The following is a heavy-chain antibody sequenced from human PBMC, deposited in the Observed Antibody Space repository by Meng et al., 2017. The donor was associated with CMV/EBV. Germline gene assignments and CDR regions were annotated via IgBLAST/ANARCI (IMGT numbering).Heavy chain of an antibody. Sequence: SETLSLTCTVSGGSISSSSYYWGWIRQPPGKGLEWIGYIYYSGSTNYNPSLKSRVTISVDTSKNQFSLKLSSVTAADTAVYYCARGLYSSSWTWFDPWGQGTLVTVSS. V-gene: IGHV4-61*05. CDR1: GGSISSSSYY. CDR2: IYYSGST. J-gene: IGHJ5*02. CDR3: ARGLYSSSWTWFDP. D-gene: IGHD6-13*01.